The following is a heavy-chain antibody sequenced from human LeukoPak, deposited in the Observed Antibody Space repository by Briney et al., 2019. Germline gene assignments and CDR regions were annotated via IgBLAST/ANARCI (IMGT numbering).Heavy chain of an antibody. V-gene: IGHV3-30*02. D-gene: IGHD6-19*01. CDR3: AKGLDWRVAVAGTTVAY. J-gene: IGHJ4*02. Sequence: PGGSLRRSCAVPGFRFSSYGVHGLCQAPGKGLEWVAFIRYDGSNKYYADSVKGRFTISRDNSKNTLYLQMNSLRAEDTAVYYCAKGLDWRVAVAGTTVAYWGQGTLVTVSS. CDR2: IRYDGSNK. CDR1: GFRFSSYG.